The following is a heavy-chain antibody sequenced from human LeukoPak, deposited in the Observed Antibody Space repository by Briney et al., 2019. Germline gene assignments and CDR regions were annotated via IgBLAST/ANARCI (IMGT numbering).Heavy chain of an antibody. D-gene: IGHD2-8*01. CDR2: IFGGGST. CDR1: GFTVSSNC. Sequence: PGGSLRLSCAASGFTVSSNCLSWVRQAPGKGLEWVSVIFGGGSTYYADSVKGRFTISTDITKNTLYLQMNSLRVDDTAVYYCARDLAMAWGQGTLVTVSS. J-gene: IGHJ5*02. V-gene: IGHV3-53*01. CDR3: ARDLAMA.